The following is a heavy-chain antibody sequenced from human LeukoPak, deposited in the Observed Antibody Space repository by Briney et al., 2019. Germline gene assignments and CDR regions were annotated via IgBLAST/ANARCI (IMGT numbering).Heavy chain of an antibody. CDR2: ISPSGDRT. CDR1: GFTFNDYA. V-gene: IGHV3-23*01. D-gene: IGHD3-22*01. Sequence: GSLRLSCATSGFTFNDYAMNWVRQAPGKGLEWVSFISPSGDRTSNADSVEGRFTISRDNTRNTLYLQMNSLRDEDTGVYYCAIMHGYYDGSGFWVQWGQGTLVTVSS. CDR3: AIMHGYYDGSGFWVQ. J-gene: IGHJ4*02.